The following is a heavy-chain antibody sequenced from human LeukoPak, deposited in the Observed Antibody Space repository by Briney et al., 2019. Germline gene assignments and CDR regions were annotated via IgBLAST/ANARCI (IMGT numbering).Heavy chain of an antibody. V-gene: IGHV3-23*01. CDR2: ISGSGGST. J-gene: IGHJ4*02. CDR1: GFTFSTYA. Sequence: SGGSLRLSCAASGFTFSTYAMSWVRQAPGKGLEWVSVISGSGGSTYFADSVKGRFTISRDNAKNTLYLQMNSLRAEDTAVYYCARGAIAGANFDYWGQGALVTVSS. CDR3: ARGAIAGANFDY. D-gene: IGHD1-26*01.